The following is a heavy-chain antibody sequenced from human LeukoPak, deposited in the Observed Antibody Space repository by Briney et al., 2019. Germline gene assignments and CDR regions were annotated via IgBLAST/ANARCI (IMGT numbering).Heavy chain of an antibody. CDR2: TYYRSTWYN. CDR3: ARSPSPYSSGRYFDY. J-gene: IGHJ4*02. CDR1: GDSVSSNSVT. V-gene: IGHV6-1*01. D-gene: IGHD6-19*01. Sequence: SQTLSLTCAISGDSVSSNSVTWNWIRQSPSRGLEWLGRTYYRSTWYNDYAVSVRGRITVNPDTSKNQFSLQLNSVTPEDTAVYYCARSPSPYSSGRYFDYWGQGTLVTVSS.